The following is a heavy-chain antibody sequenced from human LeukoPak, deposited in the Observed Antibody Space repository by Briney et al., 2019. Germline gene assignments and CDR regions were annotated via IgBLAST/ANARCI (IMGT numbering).Heavy chain of an antibody. Sequence: GGSLRLSCAASGFTFSTFAMIWVRQPPGKGLEWVSSIFPSGGEIHYADSVRGRFTISRDNSKSTLSLQMNSLRAEDTAVYYCARAVVPAAMFYYYYMDVWGKGTTVTVSS. CDR3: ARAVVPAAMFYYYYMDV. V-gene: IGHV3-23*01. CDR1: GFTFSTFA. D-gene: IGHD2-2*01. CDR2: IFPSGGEI. J-gene: IGHJ6*03.